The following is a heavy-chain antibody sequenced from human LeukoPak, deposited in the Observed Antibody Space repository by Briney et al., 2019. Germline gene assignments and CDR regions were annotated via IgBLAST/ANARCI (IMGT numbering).Heavy chain of an antibody. CDR3: ARDDIVVVPAADLSDP. Sequence: SETLSLTCAVYGGSFSGYYWSWIRQPPGKGLEWIGSIYHSGSTYYNPSLKSRVTISVDTSKNQFSLKLSSVTAADTAVYYCARDDIVVVPAADLSDPWGQGTLVTVSS. D-gene: IGHD2-2*01. J-gene: IGHJ5*02. CDR2: IYHSGST. V-gene: IGHV4-34*01. CDR1: GGSFSGYY.